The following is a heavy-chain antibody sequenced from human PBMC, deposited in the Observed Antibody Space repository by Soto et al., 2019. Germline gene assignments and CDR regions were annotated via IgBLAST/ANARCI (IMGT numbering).Heavy chain of an antibody. CDR1: GYTSTSYG. D-gene: IGHD6-19*01. Sequence: VQLVQSGAEVKKPGASVKVSCKASGYTSTSYGISWVRQAPGQGLEWMGWISAYNGNTKYAQNLQGRVTMTTDTSPSTAYMEVRSLRSDDTAVYYCARDLAVGLVDYWGQGTLVTGSS. CDR3: ARDLAVGLVDY. CDR2: ISAYNGNT. J-gene: IGHJ4*02. V-gene: IGHV1-18*01.